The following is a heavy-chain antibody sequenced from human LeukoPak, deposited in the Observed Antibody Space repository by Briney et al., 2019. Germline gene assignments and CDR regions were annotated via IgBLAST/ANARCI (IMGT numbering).Heavy chain of an antibody. CDR2: ISSSGSST. CDR1: GFTFSNYE. Sequence: GGSLRLSCAASGFTFSNYEMNWVRQAPGKGLEWVSHISSSGSSTYYADSVKGRFTISRDNAKNSVYLQMNSLSAADTAVYYCAKDSSWYPSWFDPWGQGTLVTVSS. V-gene: IGHV3-48*03. D-gene: IGHD6-13*01. J-gene: IGHJ5*02. CDR3: AKDSSWYPSWFDP.